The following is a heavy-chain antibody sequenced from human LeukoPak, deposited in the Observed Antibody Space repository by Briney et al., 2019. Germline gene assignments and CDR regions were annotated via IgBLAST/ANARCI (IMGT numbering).Heavy chain of an antibody. V-gene: IGHV3-30*04. CDR1: GFTFSSYA. CDR2: ISYDGSNK. D-gene: IGHD3-3*01. J-gene: IGHJ3*02. Sequence: PGRSLRLSCAASGFTFSSYARHWVRQAPGKGLEWVAVISYDGSNKYYADSVKGRFTISRDNSKNTLYLQMNSLRAEDTAVYYCARGAIFGVVITRSAFDIWGQGTMVTVSS. CDR3: ARGAIFGVVITRSAFDI.